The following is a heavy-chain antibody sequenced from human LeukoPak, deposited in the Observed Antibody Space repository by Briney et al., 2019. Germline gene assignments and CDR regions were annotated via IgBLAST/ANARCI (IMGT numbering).Heavy chain of an antibody. CDR1: GSTFTINW. J-gene: IGHJ4*02. D-gene: IGHD6-6*01. Sequence: PGASLQISCACSGSTFTINWIGWRRQLPGKGLEWLGFIYPGDSDTRYSPSFQGQVTISADKSISTAYLQWSSLRASDTAMYYGARREYSRSGKVYFDSWGQGTLVTVSS. V-gene: IGHV5-51*01. CDR2: IYPGDSDT. CDR3: ARREYSRSGKVYFDS.